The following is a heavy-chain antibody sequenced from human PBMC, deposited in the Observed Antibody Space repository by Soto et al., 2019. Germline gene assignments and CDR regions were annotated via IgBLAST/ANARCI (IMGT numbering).Heavy chain of an antibody. CDR1: GFTFSSYE. CDR3: ARDQEAGSFFPYYYCMDV. D-gene: IGHD6-13*01. CDR2: ISSSASTI. V-gene: IGHV3-48*03. J-gene: IGHJ6*02. Sequence: GSLRLSCATSGFTFSSYEMNWVRQAPGKGLEGGSYISSSASTIYYADSVKGRFTTSRDNAKNTLYLQMDSLRAEDTAVYYCARDQEAGSFFPYYYCMDVWGQGTTVTVSS.